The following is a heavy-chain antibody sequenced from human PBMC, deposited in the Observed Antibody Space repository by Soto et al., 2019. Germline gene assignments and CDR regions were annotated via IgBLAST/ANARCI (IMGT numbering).Heavy chain of an antibody. V-gene: IGHV4-31*03. J-gene: IGHJ4*02. D-gene: IGHD6-6*01. CDR2: IYYSGST. CDR1: GGSISSGGYY. Sequence: SETLSLTCTVSGGSISSGGYYWSWIRQHPGKGLEWIGYIYYSGSTYYNPSLKSRVAISVDTSKNQFSLKLSSVAAADTAVYYCARAGYGVAARTFDYWGQGTLVTVSS. CDR3: ARAGYGVAARTFDY.